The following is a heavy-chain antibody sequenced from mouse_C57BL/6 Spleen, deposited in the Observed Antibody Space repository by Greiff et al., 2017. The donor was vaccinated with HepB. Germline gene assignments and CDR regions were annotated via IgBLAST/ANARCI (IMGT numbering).Heavy chain of an antibody. Sequence: EVMLVESGGGLVKPGGSLKLSCAASGFTFSSYTMSWVRQTPEKRLEWVATISGGGGNTYYPDSVKGRFTISRDNAKNTLYLQMSSLRSEDTALYYCARRAYANYWGQGTTLTVSS. CDR2: ISGGGGNT. D-gene: IGHD6-5*01. CDR3: ARRAYANY. J-gene: IGHJ2*01. V-gene: IGHV5-9*01. CDR1: GFTFSSYT.